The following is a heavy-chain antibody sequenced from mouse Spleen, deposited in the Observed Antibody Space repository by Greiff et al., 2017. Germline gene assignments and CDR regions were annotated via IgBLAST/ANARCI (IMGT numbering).Heavy chain of an antibody. CDR2: IHPNSGST. CDR3: ARLYYRYDIAY. CDR1: GYTFTSYW. Sequence: LVESGAELVKPGASVKLSCKASGYTFTSYWMHWVKQRPGQGLEWIGMIHPNSGSTNYNEKFKSKATLTVDKSSSTAYMQLSSLTSEDSAVYYCARLYYRYDIAYWGQGTLVTVSA. V-gene: IGHV1-64*01. D-gene: IGHD2-14*01. J-gene: IGHJ3*01.